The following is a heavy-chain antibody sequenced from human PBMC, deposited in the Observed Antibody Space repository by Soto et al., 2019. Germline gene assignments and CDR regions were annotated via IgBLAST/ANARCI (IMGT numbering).Heavy chain of an antibody. Sequence: GGSLRLSCAASGFKFRNYAIHWVRQAPGKGLEWLAVIWFDGSKKYYADSVKGRFTVSRDNSKNTVYLDMNSLTADDSGVFYCARAHTMMILDRFDPWGHGTLVTVSS. V-gene: IGHV3-33*01. CDR2: IWFDGSKK. CDR1: GFKFRNYA. J-gene: IGHJ5*02. D-gene: IGHD3-22*01. CDR3: ARAHTMMILDRFDP.